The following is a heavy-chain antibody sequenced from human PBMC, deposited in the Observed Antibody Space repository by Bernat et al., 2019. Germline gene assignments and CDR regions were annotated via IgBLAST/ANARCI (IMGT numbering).Heavy chain of an antibody. CDR1: GYTFTGYY. CDR2: INPNSGVT. CDR3: ARGKIGAAEYYYYYGMDV. V-gene: IGHV1-2*04. D-gene: IGHD6-13*01. J-gene: IGHJ6*02. Sequence: QVQLVQSGAEVKKPGASVKVSCKASGYTFTGYYMHWVRQAPGQGLEWMGWINPNSGVTNYAQKFQGWVTMNREMSISTADMELSRLRSDDTAVYYCARGKIGAAEYYYYYGMDVWGQETTVTVSS.